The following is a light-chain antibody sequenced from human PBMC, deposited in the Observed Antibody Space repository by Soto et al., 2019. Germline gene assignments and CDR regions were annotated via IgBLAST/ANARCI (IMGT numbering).Light chain of an antibody. V-gene: IGKV3-11*01. CDR1: QSVSSY. CDR2: DAS. CDR3: QQSYSTPRV. J-gene: IGKJ1*01. Sequence: EIVLTQSPATLSLSPGERATLSCRASQSVSSYLAWYQQKPGQAPRLLIYDASNRATGIPARFSGSGSGTDFTLTISSLQPEDFATYYCQQSYSTPRVFGQGTKVDIK.